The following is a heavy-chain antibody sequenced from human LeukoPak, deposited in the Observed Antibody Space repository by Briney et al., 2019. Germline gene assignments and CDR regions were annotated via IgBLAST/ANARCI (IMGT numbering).Heavy chain of an antibody. J-gene: IGHJ5*02. CDR3: ARTTVTTFLHPSGWFDP. Sequence: PSETLSLTCAVSGGSISSGGYSWSWIRQPPGKGLEWIGYIYHSGSTYYNPSLKSRVTISVVRSKNQFSLKLSSVTAADTAVYYCARTTVTTFLHPSGWFDPWGQGTLVTVSS. CDR1: GGSISSGGYS. CDR2: IYHSGST. V-gene: IGHV4-30-2*01. D-gene: IGHD4-17*01.